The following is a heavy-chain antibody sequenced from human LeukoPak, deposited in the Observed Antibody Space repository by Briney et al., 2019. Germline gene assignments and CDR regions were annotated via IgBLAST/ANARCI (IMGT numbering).Heavy chain of an antibody. V-gene: IGHV3-30*19. J-gene: IGHJ4*02. Sequence: QSGGSLRLSCAASGFTFSSYGMHWVRQAPGKGLEWVAVIWYDGSNKYYADSVKGRFTISRDNSKNTLYPQMNSLRAEDTAVYYCARDRESTYYFDYWGQGTLVTVSS. CDR1: GFTFSSYG. CDR2: IWYDGSNK. CDR3: ARDRESTYYFDY.